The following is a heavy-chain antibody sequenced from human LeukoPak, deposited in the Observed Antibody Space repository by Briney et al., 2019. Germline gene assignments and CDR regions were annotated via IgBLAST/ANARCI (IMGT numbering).Heavy chain of an antibody. D-gene: IGHD3/OR15-3a*01. CDR1: GYPFSSYE. CDR3: AREGLALDY. J-gene: IGHJ4*02. CDR2: ISRSGSTI. V-gene: IGHV3-48*03. Sequence: GGSLRLSCAASGYPFSSYEMVWVRQPPGKGLECVSYISRSGSTIYYADSVKGRFTISRDSAQNSLYLQMNSLSAEDTAVYYCAREGLALDYWGQGTLVTVSS.